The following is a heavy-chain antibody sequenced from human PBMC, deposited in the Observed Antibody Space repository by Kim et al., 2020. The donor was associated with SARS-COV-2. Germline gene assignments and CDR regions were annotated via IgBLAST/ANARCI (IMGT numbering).Heavy chain of an antibody. CDR3: ANSGSYYSNWFDP. D-gene: IGHD1-26*01. V-gene: IGHV6-1*01. Sequence: YAVSVKSRITINPDTSKNQFSLRLNSVTPEDTAVYYCANSGSYYSNWFDPWGQGTLVTVSS. J-gene: IGHJ5*02.